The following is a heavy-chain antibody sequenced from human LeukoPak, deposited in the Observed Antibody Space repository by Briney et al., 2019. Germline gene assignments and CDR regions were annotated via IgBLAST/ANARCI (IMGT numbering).Heavy chain of an antibody. CDR3: ARVTGYMIEDYFDY. D-gene: IGHD3-22*01. CDR1: GFTFSSYW. CDR2: IKSDGSST. V-gene: IGHV3-74*01. Sequence: GGSLRLSCAASGFTFSSYWMHWVRQAPGKGLVWVSRIKSDGSSTSYADSVKGRFTISRDNAKNTLYLQMNSLRAEDRAVYYCARVTGYMIEDYFDYWGQGTLVTVSS. J-gene: IGHJ4*02.